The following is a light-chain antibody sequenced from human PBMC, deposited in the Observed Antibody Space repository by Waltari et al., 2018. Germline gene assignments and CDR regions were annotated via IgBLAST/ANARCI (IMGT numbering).Light chain of an antibody. J-gene: IGLJ3*02. V-gene: IGLV2-14*03. CDR3: ASQRPDGVVL. Sequence: QSALTQPASVSGSPGQSITISCAGIGTAIATSDFVSWYQHHPDRAPQVIIYDVTNRPSGIPARFSASKSADTASLTISGLQAEDEGDYYCASQRPDGVVLFGGGTRVTVL. CDR2: DVT. CDR1: GTAIATSDF.